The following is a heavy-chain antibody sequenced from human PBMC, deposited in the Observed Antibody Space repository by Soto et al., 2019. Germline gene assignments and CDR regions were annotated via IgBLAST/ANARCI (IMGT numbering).Heavy chain of an antibody. CDR2: IYYSGST. D-gene: IGHD5-18*01. J-gene: IGHJ4*02. Sequence: PSETLSLTCTVSGGSISSGGYYWSWIRQHPRKGLEWIGYIYYSGSTYYNPSLKSRVTISVDTSKNQFSLKLSSVTAADTAVYYCASELVDTAMAPAQYYFDYWGQGTLVTVSS. V-gene: IGHV4-31*03. CDR3: ASELVDTAMAPAQYYFDY. CDR1: GGSISSGGYY.